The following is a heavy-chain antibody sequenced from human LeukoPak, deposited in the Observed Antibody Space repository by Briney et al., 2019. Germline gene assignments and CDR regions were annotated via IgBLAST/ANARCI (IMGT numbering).Heavy chain of an antibody. CDR3: ARDPPPRIAAAGTGDY. Sequence: GGSLRLSCAASGFTFSSYEMNWVRQAPGKGLEWVSYISSSGSTIYYADSVKGRFTISRDNSKNTLYLQMNSLRAEDTAVYYCARDPPPRIAAAGTGDYWGQGTLVTVSS. CDR1: GFTFSSYE. V-gene: IGHV3-48*03. CDR2: ISSSGSTI. D-gene: IGHD6-13*01. J-gene: IGHJ4*02.